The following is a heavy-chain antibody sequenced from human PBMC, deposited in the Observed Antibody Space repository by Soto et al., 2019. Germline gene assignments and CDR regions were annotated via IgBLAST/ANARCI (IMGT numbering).Heavy chain of an antibody. CDR3: ARKSDFDWLLDYFDY. V-gene: IGHV4-34*01. CDR2: INHSEST. Sequence: QVQLQQWGAGLLKPSETLSLTCAVYGGSFSGYYWSWIRQPPGKGLEWIGEINHSESTNYNPSLNSRVTISVDTSKNQYSLKLSSVTAADTAVYYCARKSDFDWLLDYFDYWGQGTLVTVSS. J-gene: IGHJ4*02. CDR1: GGSFSGYY. D-gene: IGHD3-9*01.